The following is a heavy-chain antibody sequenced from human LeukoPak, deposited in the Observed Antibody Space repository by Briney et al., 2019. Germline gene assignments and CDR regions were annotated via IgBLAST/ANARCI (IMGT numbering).Heavy chain of an antibody. CDR1: GFTFSSYS. D-gene: IGHD2-2*01. J-gene: IGHJ4*02. CDR2: ISSSSSYI. CDR3: ASSRCSSTSCYPYYFDY. Sequence: GGSLRLSCAASGFTFSSYSMNWVRQAPGKGPEWVSSISSSSSYIYYADSVKGRFTISRDNAKNSLYLQMNSLRAEDTAVYYCASSRCSSTSCYPYYFDYWGQGTLVTVSS. V-gene: IGHV3-21*01.